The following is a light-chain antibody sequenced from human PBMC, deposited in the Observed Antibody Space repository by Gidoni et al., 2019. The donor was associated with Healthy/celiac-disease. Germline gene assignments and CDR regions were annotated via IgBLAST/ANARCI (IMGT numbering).Light chain of an antibody. CDR2: DDS. V-gene: IGLV3-21*04. J-gene: IGLJ3*02. CDR1: NSGSKS. CDR3: QVWDSSSDHHWV. Sequence: SYVLTQPPSVSVAPGKTARMTCGGNNSGSKSVQWYQQKPGQAPVLVIYDDSDRPSGIPERFSGSNSGNTATLTISRVEAGDEADYYCQVWDSSSDHHWVFGGGTKLTVL.